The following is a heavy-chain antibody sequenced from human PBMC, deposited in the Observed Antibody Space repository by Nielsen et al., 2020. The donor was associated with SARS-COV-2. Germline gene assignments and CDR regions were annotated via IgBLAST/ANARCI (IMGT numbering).Heavy chain of an antibody. CDR3: ARVGLRAGTYDVYFEY. J-gene: IGHJ4*02. CDR1: GFTFDDYA. V-gene: IGHV3-9*01. Sequence: GGSLRLSCAASGFTFDDYAMHWVRQAPGKGLEWVSGISWNSGSIGYADSVKGRFTISRDNSKNTLHLEMNSLRAEDTAIYYCARVGLRAGTYDVYFEYWGQGTRVTVSS. CDR2: ISWNSGSI. D-gene: IGHD2-21*01.